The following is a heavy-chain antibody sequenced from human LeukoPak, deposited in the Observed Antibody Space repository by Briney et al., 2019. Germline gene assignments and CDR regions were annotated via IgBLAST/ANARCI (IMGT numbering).Heavy chain of an antibody. Sequence: GGSLRLSCAASEFTLSNYAMYWVRQAPGKGLEWVSAVSGRDDSTYYADSVKGRFTISRDTSKSTLYLQMNSLRVEDTAVYYCAKWGDYDILTGYYDPDYWGQGTLVTVSS. CDR2: VSGRDDST. V-gene: IGHV3-23*01. CDR1: EFTLSNYA. CDR3: AKWGDYDILTGYYDPDY. J-gene: IGHJ4*02. D-gene: IGHD3-9*01.